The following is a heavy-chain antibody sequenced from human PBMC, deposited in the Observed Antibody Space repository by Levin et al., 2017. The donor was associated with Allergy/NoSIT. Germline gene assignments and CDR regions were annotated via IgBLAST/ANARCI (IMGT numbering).Heavy chain of an antibody. V-gene: IGHV3-30-3*01. Sequence: GGSLRLSCAASGFTFSRYAMHWVRQAPGKGLEWMAVISCDGSNKYYADSVKGQFTISRDNFNNTLSLQMNSLRAEDTAVYYCTRADCSSWHNFDSWGQGTPVTVSS. D-gene: IGHD6-13*01. CDR3: TRADCSSWHNFDS. J-gene: IGHJ4*02. CDR2: ISCDGSNK. CDR1: GFTFSRYA.